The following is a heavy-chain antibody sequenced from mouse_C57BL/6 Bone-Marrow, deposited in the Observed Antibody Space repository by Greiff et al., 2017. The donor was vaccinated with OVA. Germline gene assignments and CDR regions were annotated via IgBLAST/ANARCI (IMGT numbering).Heavy chain of an antibody. D-gene: IGHD1-1*01. J-gene: IGHJ2*01. CDR3: SPLLLLRHY. V-gene: IGHV6-3*01. Sequence: EVKLMESGGGLVQPGGSMKLSCVASGFTFSNYWMNWVRQSPEKGLEWVAQIRLKSDNYATHYAESVKGRFTISRDDSKSSVYLQMNNLRAEDTGIYYCSPLLLLRHYWGQGTTLTVSS. CDR2: IRLKSDNYAT. CDR1: GFTFSNYW.